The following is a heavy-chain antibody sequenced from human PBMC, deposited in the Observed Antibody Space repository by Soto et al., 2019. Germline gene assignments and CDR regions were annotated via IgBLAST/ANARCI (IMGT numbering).Heavy chain of an antibody. Sequence: QVQLVQSGAEVKKPGASVKVSCKASGYTFTSYGISWVRQAPGQGLEWMGWISAYNGNTNYAQKLQGRVTMTTDTSTSTAYMELRSLRSDDTAVYYCARVFSLYRPSLGGSWFDPWGQGTMVTVSS. D-gene: IGHD1-26*01. V-gene: IGHV1-18*01. J-gene: IGHJ5*02. CDR1: GYTFTSYG. CDR3: ARVFSLYRPSLGGSWFDP. CDR2: ISAYNGNT.